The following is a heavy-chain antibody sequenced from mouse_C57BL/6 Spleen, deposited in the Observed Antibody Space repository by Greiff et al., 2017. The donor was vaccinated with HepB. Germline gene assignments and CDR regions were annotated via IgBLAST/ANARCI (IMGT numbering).Heavy chain of an antibody. D-gene: IGHD1-1*01. Sequence: EVMLVESGGGLVQPGGSLKLSCAASGFTFSDYYMYWVRQTPEKRLEWVAYISNGGGSTYYPDTVKGRFTISRDNAKNTLYLQMSRLKSEDTAMYYCASPYYYGSTPLAYWGQGTLVTVSA. CDR2: ISNGGGST. J-gene: IGHJ3*01. V-gene: IGHV5-12*01. CDR3: ASPYYYGSTPLAY. CDR1: GFTFSDYY.